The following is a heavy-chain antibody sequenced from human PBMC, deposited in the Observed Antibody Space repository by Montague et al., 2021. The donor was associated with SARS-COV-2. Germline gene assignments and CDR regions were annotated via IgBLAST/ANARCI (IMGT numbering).Heavy chain of an antibody. D-gene: IGHD1-14*01. CDR1: GDSIRNSDYS. V-gene: IGHV4-39*01. J-gene: IGHJ4*02. CDR2: IYNGGST. CDR3: ATRTRYPQNDFGF. Sequence: SETLSLTCTVPGDSIRNSDYSWGWVRQPPGNGLEWIGNIYNGGSTFYSPSLKSRVTIFVDTSKNQFSLKLGSVTAADTAVYYCATRTRYPQNDFGFWGQGTLVTVSS.